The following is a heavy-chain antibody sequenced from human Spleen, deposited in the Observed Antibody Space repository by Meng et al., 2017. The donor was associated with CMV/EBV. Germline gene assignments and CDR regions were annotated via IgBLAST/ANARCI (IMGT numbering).Heavy chain of an antibody. Sequence: SETLSLTCAVYGSFNNYYWSWIRQTPGKGLEWIAEISDEGTTNYNPPLESRVTMSVDTSKKQFSLRLNSVTAADTAVYYCARTEGYNWNDVHWFDPWGQGTLVTVSS. CDR1: GSFNNYY. D-gene: IGHD1-1*01. CDR3: ARTEGYNWNDVHWFDP. V-gene: IGHV4-34*10. J-gene: IGHJ5*02. CDR2: ISDEGTT.